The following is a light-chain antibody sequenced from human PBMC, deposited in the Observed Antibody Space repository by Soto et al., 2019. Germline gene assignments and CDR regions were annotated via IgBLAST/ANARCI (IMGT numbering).Light chain of an antibody. CDR1: QSISTE. Sequence: EIVMTQSPATLSASPGERATLSCRASQSISTELAWYQQKPGQPPRLLIYSASTRPTGVPARFTGSVSGSDFTLTISGLQSEDFAVYYCQQGHNWPLTFGGGTRLEI. V-gene: IGKV3-15*01. J-gene: IGKJ4*01. CDR3: QQGHNWPLT. CDR2: SAS.